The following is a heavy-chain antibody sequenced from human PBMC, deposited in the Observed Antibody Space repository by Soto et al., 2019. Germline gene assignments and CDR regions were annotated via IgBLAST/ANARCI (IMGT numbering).Heavy chain of an antibody. CDR1: GGSFSGFY. J-gene: IGHJ3*02. V-gene: IGHV4-34*01. CDR3: ARGYKGLPQI. D-gene: IGHD1-20*01. CDR2: INHSGST. Sequence: SETLSHTCAVYGGSFSGFYWSWIRQPPGRGLEYIGEINHSGSTNYNPSLKSRVTMSVDTSKNQFSLNLNSVTAADTAVYYCARGYKGLPQIWAQGTMVTVSS.